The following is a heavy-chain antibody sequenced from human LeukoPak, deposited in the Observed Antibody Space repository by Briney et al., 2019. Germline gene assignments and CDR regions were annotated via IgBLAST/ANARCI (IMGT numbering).Heavy chain of an antibody. CDR3: ARDRYGGNSYAY. D-gene: IGHD4-23*01. V-gene: IGHV1-69*05. J-gene: IGHJ4*02. CDR1: GGTFSSYA. Sequence: SVKVSCKASGGTFSSYAISWVRQAPGQGLEWMGGIIPIFGTANYAQKFQGRVTITTDESTSTAYMELSSLRSEDTAVYYCARDRYGGNSYAYWGQGTLVTVSS. CDR2: IIPIFGTA.